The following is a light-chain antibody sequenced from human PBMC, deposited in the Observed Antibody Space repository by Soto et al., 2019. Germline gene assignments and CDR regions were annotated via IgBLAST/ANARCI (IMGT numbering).Light chain of an antibody. CDR2: GAS. CDR1: QSVSSSY. V-gene: IGKV3-20*01. Sequence: EIVLTHSPGTLSLSPGERATLSCRASQSVSSSYLAWYQQKPGQAPKLLIYGASNRATGIPDRFSGSGSGTDFTLTISSLQPEDFATYYCQQSSSTPPTFGQGTKVDIK. J-gene: IGKJ1*01. CDR3: QQSSSTPPT.